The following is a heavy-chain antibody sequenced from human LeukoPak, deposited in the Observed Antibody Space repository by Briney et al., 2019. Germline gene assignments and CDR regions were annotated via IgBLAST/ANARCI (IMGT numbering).Heavy chain of an antibody. V-gene: IGHV4-61*01. J-gene: IGHJ4*02. CDR3: ARLLYYYGSGSYGFDY. Sequence: SETLSLTCTVSGGSVSNGNYYWSWLRQPPGKALEWIGYIYYSGSANYSPSLEGRVTISVDTSKNQFSLKLSSVTAADTAVYYCARLLYYYGSGSYGFDYWGQGTLVTVSS. CDR2: IYYSGSA. D-gene: IGHD3-10*01. CDR1: GGSVSNGNYY.